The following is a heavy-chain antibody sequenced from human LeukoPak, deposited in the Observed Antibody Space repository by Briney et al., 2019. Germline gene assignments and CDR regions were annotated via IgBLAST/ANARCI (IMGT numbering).Heavy chain of an antibody. CDR1: GASFSNSY. J-gene: IGHJ5*02. D-gene: IGHD1-1*01. V-gene: IGHV4-34*01. CDR2: IDHTRDT. CDR3: AIASQLGSYNWFDP. Sequence: PSETLSLTRAVYGASFSNSYWSWIRQPPGKGLEWIGEIDHTRDTKYNPSLKGRVTISVDTSKNQFSLDLTSVTATDTAVYYCAIASQLGSYNWFDPWGQGTLVTVSS.